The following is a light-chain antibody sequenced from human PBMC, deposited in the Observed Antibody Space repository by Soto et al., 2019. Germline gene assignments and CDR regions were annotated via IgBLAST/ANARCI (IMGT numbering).Light chain of an antibody. CDR2: SAS. Sequence: DIQLTQSPFSLSASVGDRVTITCRTSHSVSTHLNWYQQKPGKAPEFLIYSASTLQSGVPSRFSGSGSATEFTLTITSLQPEDFAAYYCQHTYITPFTFGSGTKVDV. CDR1: HSVSTH. CDR3: QHTYITPFT. J-gene: IGKJ3*01. V-gene: IGKV1-39*01.